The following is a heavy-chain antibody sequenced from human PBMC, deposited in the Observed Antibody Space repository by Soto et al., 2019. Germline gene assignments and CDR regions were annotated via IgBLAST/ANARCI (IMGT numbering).Heavy chain of an antibody. Sequence: QVQLVQSGAEVKKPGASVKVSCKASGYTFTSYYMHWVRQAPGQGLEWMGIINPSGGSTSYAQKFRGRVTMTRYTSTSTVYMELSSLRSEDTAVYYCARAERYYGSGRLAVWSDYWGQGTLVTVSS. D-gene: IGHD3-10*01. V-gene: IGHV1-46*03. CDR1: GYTFTSYY. CDR3: ARAERYYGSGRLAVWSDY. CDR2: INPSGGST. J-gene: IGHJ4*02.